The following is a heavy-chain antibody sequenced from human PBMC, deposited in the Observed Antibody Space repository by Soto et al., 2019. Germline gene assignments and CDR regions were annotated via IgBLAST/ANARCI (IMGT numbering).Heavy chain of an antibody. V-gene: IGHV1-69*01. CDR2: IIHLGGTA. J-gene: IGHJ6*02. CDR3: ARHLLPYSRVDGMDV. Sequence: QVQLVQSGAEVKKPGSAVKVSCKATGGAFSSNAISWVRQAPGQGLEWMGGIIHLGGTANYAQNFRGRVSITADESTSTAYMELSSLRSEDTAVYYCARHLLPYSRVDGMDVWGQGTTVTVSS. CDR1: GGAFSSNA. D-gene: IGHD3-9*01.